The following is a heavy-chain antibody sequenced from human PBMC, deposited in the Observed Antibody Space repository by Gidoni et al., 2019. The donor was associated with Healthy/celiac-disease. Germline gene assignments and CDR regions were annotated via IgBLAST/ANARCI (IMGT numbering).Heavy chain of an antibody. CDR1: GGPFSSYA. Sequence: QVQLVQSGAEVKKPGSSVKVSCEASGGPFSSYAISWVRQAPGQGLEWMGVIIPIFGTANYAQKFQGRVTITADKSTSTAYMELSSLRSEDTAVYYCARGPSSIAARSEFDYWGQGTLVTVSS. V-gene: IGHV1-69*06. CDR3: ARGPSSIAARSEFDY. CDR2: IIPIFGTA. J-gene: IGHJ4*02. D-gene: IGHD6-6*01.